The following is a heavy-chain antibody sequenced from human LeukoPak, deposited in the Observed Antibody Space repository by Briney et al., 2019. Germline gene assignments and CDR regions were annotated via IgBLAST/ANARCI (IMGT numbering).Heavy chain of an antibody. D-gene: IGHD3-3*01. V-gene: IGHV3-7*03. CDR2: IKQDGSEK. Sequence: GGSLRLSCAASGFTLSSYWMSWARQAPGKGLEWVANIKQDGSEKYYVDSVKGRFTISRDNAKNSLYLQMNSLRAEDTAVYYCARAAGLRFLEWLPSRKYYFDYWGQGTLVTVSS. CDR3: ARAAGLRFLEWLPSRKYYFDY. J-gene: IGHJ4*02. CDR1: GFTLSSYW.